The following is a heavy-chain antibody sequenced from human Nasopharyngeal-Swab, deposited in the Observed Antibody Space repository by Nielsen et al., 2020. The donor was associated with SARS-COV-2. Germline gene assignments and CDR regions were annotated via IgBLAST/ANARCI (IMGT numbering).Heavy chain of an antibody. Sequence: GSLRLSCTVSGGSISSSSYYWGWIRQPPGKGLEWIGSIYYSGSTYYNPSLKSRVTISVDTSKNQFSLKLSSVTAADTAVYYCARLPHGDIWGQGTMVTVSS. V-gene: IGHV4-39*01. CDR2: IYYSGST. CDR3: ARLPHGDI. CDR1: GGSISSSSYY. J-gene: IGHJ3*02.